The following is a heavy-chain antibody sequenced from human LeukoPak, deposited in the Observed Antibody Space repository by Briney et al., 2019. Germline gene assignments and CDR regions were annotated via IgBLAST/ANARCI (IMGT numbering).Heavy chain of an antibody. D-gene: IGHD3-10*01. J-gene: IGHJ4*02. CDR2: INWNGGST. Sequence: GGSLRLSCAASGFTFDDYGMSWVRQAPGKGLEWVSGINWNGGSTGYADSVKGRFTISRDNAKNSLYLQMNSLRAEDTALYYCARDFSDSGSYLLDYWGQGTLVTVSS. CDR3: ARDFSDSGSYLLDY. CDR1: GFTFDDYG. V-gene: IGHV3-20*04.